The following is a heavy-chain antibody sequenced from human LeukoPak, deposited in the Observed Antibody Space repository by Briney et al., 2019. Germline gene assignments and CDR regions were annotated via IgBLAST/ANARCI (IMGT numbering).Heavy chain of an antibody. CDR3: ARDPNGDYIGAFDM. J-gene: IGHJ3*02. D-gene: IGHD4-17*01. CDR1: GFTFSAYA. V-gene: IGHV3-23*01. CDR2: IRGGGGSA. Sequence: GGSLRLSCTASGFTFSAYAMMWVRQAPGKWPEWVSAIRGGGGSAFYADSVKGRFTISRDNSKYTLFLQMNSLRAEDTAVYYCARDPNGDYIGAFDMWGPGTMVTVSS.